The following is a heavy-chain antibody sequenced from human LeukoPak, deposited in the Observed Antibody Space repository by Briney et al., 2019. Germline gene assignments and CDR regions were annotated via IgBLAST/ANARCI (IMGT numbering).Heavy chain of an antibody. Sequence: GESLKISCKGSGYRFTSYWIAWVRQMPGKGLGWMGVIYPGDSDTTYSPSFQGQVTISADKSISNAYLQWSSLRASDTAMYYCARQWGRGSGSYLGYWGQGTLVTVSS. CDR2: IYPGDSDT. CDR1: GYRFTSYW. V-gene: IGHV5-51*01. CDR3: ARQWGRGSGSYLGY. D-gene: IGHD3-10*01. J-gene: IGHJ4*02.